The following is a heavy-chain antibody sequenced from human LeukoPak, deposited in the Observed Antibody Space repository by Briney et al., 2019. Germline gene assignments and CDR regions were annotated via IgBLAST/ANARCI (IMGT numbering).Heavy chain of an antibody. J-gene: IGHJ4*02. CDR2: ISGSGGST. D-gene: IGHD1-26*01. V-gene: IGHV3-23*01. CDR3: AKGPYSGSTSYFDY. CDR1: GFTFSDYY. Sequence: PGGSLRLSCAASGFTFSDYYMSWIRQAPGKGLEWVSGISGSGGSTYYAGSVKGRFTISRDNSENTLYLQMNSLRAEDTAVYYCAKGPYSGSTSYFDYWGQGTLVTVSS.